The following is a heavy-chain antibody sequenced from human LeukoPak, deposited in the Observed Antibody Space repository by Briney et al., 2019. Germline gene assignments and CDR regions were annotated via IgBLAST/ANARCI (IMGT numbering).Heavy chain of an antibody. D-gene: IGHD3-10*01. J-gene: IGHJ4*02. V-gene: IGHV4-59*12. Sequence: PSETLSLTCSVSGGSISSYYWNWIRQPPGKGLEWIGSIYYSGSTYYNPSLKSRVTISVDTSKNQFSLKLSSVTAADTAVYYCARGQGGSGSYPRHFDYWGQGTLVTVSS. CDR2: IYYSGST. CDR3: ARGQGGSGSYPRHFDY. CDR1: GGSISSYY.